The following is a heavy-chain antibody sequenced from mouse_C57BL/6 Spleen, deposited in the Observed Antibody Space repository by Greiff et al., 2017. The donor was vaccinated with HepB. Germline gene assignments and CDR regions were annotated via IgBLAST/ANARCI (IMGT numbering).Heavy chain of an antibody. CDR2: IYWDDDK. V-gene: IGHV8-12*01. CDR1: GFSLSTSGMG. J-gene: IGHJ2*01. CDR3: ARKGVLYYFDY. Sequence: QVTLKVSGPGILQSSQTLSLSCSFSGFSLSTSGMGVSWIRQPSGKGLEWLAHIYWDDDKCYNPSLKSRLTISKDTSRNQIFLTITRVDTADTATYYCARKGVLYYFDYWGQGTTLTVSS.